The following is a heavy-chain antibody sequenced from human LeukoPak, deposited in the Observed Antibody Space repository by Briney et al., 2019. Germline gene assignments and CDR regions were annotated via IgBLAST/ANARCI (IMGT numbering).Heavy chain of an antibody. V-gene: IGHV1-2*02. CDR3: ARGISATPGGDY. D-gene: IGHD1-26*01. CDR1: GYTFTGYY. J-gene: IGHJ4*02. CDR2: INPNSGGT. Sequence: GASVKVSCKASGYTFTGYYMHWVRQAPGQGLEWMGWINPNSGGTNYAQKFQGRVTMTRDTSISTAYMELSSLRSEDTAVYYCARGISATPGGDYWGQGTLVTVSS.